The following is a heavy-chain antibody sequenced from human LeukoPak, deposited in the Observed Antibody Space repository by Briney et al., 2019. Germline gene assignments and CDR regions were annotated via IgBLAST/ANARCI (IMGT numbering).Heavy chain of an antibody. Sequence: PGGSPRLSCAASGFTFDDYAMYWVRQAPGKGLEWVSGISWDSGSIDYADSVKGRFTISRDNAKNSLYLQMNSLRAEDTALYYCAKGSGWELIVKYFDYWGQGTLVTVSS. J-gene: IGHJ4*02. CDR2: ISWDSGSI. CDR1: GFTFDDYA. V-gene: IGHV3-9*01. CDR3: AKGSGWELIVKYFDY. D-gene: IGHD1-26*01.